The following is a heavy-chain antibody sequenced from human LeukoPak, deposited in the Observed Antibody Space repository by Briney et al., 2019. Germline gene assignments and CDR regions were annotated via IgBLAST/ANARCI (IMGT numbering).Heavy chain of an antibody. CDR3: ARDVPRYCSGGSCYGEGSWFDP. CDR1: GGTFSSYA. V-gene: IGHV1-46*01. J-gene: IGHJ5*02. D-gene: IGHD2-15*01. CDR2: INPSGGST. Sequence: ASVKVSCKASGGTFSSYAISWVRQAPGQGLEWMGIINPSGGSTSYAQKFQGRVTMTRDTSTSTVYMELSSLRSEDTAVYYCARDVPRYCSGGSCYGEGSWFDPWGQGTLVTVSS.